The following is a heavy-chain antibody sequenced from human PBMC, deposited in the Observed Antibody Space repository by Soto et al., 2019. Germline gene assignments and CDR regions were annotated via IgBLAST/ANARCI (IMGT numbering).Heavy chain of an antibody. CDR1: GFTFSSYS. J-gene: IGHJ5*02. V-gene: IGHV3-48*02. Sequence: EVQLVESGGGLVQPGGSLRLSCAASGFTFSSYSMNWVRQAPGKGLEWVSYISSSSSTIYYADSVKGRFTISRDNAKNSLYLQMNGLRDEDTDVYYCARSYSGYDVWFDPWGQGALVTVSS. CDR2: ISSSSSTI. D-gene: IGHD5-12*01. CDR3: ARSYSGYDVWFDP.